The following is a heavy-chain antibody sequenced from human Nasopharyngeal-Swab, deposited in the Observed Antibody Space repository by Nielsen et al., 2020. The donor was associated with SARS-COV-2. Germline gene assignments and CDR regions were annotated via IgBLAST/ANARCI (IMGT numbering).Heavy chain of an antibody. V-gene: IGHV5-51*01. CDR2: IYPGDSYT. CDR1: GYSFTSYW. CDR3: ARSEVVVAATVMDV. D-gene: IGHD2-15*01. Sequence: GESLKISCKGSGYSFTSYWIGWVRQMPGKGLEWMGIIYPGDSYTNYSPSFQGHVTISADKSISTAYLQWSSLKASDTAMYYCARSEVVVAATVMDVWGKGTTVTVSS. J-gene: IGHJ6*04.